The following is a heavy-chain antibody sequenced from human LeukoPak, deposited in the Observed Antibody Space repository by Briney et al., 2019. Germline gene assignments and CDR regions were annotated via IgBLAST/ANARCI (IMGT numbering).Heavy chain of an antibody. J-gene: IGHJ4*02. V-gene: IGHV3-30*18. D-gene: IGHD3-10*01. CDR2: ISHDRRKQ. CDR1: GFTFSHYG. Sequence: QSGGSLRLSCGASGFTFSHYGMDSARQAPGKGLGWVTTISHDRRKQYDADSVKGRVTISRDNSKRTLYLQMNSLRAEDTAVYYCAKDWGYYFASGSSYLDYLGQGTLVTVSS. CDR3: AKDWGYYFASGSSYLDY.